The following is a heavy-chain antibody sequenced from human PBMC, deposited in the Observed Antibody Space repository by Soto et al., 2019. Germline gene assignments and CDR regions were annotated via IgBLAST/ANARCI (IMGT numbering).Heavy chain of an antibody. V-gene: IGHV3-23*01. CDR2: ISASGSKT. Sequence: EVHLLESGGGLVQPGGSLRFSCVASGFTFSSYAMTWVRQAPGKGLEWVSVISASGSKTYYADSVEGRFTISRDNSKNTLYLQMDSLRVEDTAVYFCAKFRGPESFGGYFDYWGQGALATVSS. CDR1: GFTFSSYA. CDR3: AKFRGPESFGGYFDY. D-gene: IGHD3-10*01. J-gene: IGHJ4*02.